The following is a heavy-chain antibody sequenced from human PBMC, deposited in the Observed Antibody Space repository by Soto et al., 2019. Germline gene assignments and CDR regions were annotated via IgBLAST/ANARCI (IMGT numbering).Heavy chain of an antibody. Sequence: ASVKACSEACGAGYTSCAMRWVRQASGQRLEWMGWINAGNGNTKYSQKFQGRVTITRDTSASTAYMELSSLRSEDTAVYYCARFNVYGSSLAYWGQGTLVTVSS. D-gene: IGHD6-6*01. CDR3: ARFNVYGSSLAY. CDR2: INAGNGNT. V-gene: IGHV1-3*01. CDR1: GAGYTSCA. J-gene: IGHJ4*02.